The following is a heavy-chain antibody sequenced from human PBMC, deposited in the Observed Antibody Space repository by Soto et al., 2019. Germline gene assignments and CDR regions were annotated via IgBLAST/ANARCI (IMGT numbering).Heavy chain of an antibody. Sequence: GGSLRLSCAASGFTFSSYAMSWGRQAPGKGLERVSAISGSGGSTYYADSVKGRFTISRDNSKNTLYLQKNSLRDEDTAVYYCAKFGAYCSSTSCYPGAFDIWGQGTMVTVSS. CDR1: GFTFSSYA. CDR2: ISGSGGST. D-gene: IGHD2-2*01. V-gene: IGHV3-23*01. CDR3: AKFGAYCSSTSCYPGAFDI. J-gene: IGHJ3*02.